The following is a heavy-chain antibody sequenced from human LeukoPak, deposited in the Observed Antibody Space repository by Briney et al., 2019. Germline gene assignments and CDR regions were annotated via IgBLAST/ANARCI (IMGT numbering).Heavy chain of an antibody. CDR2: ISASGGTT. CDR3: ARDGDDY. CDR1: GFTFSSYG. Sequence: PGGSLRLSCTASGFTFSSYGISWVRQAPGKGLEWVSAISASGGTTYYADSVKGHFTISRDNSKNSLYLQMNSLRAEDTAVYYCARDGDDYWGQGTLVTVSS. J-gene: IGHJ4*02. V-gene: IGHV3-23*01.